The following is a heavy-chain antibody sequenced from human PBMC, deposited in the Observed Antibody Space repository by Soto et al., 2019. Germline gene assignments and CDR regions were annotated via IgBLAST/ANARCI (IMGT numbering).Heavy chain of an antibody. CDR2: IDWNGENI. CDR3: ARCRSSCLEPGLDV. Sequence: VQLEESGGGFVQPGRSLRLSCAASGFTFDDYARHWVRQPPGKGLEWVSGIDWNGENIGYANSVKGRFTISRDNAKNSLYLHMNSLRPEVTALYYCARCRSSCLEPGLDVWGRRTTVTGSS. D-gene: IGHD2-2*01. CDR1: GFTFDDYA. V-gene: IGHV3-9*01. J-gene: IGHJ6*02.